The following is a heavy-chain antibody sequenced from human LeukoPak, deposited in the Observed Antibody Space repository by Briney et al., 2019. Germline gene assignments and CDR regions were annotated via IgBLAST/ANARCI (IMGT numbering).Heavy chain of an antibody. D-gene: IGHD3-9*01. Sequence: SETLSLTCTVSGGSISSYYWSWIRQPPGKGLEWIGYIYYSGSTYYNPSLKSRVTISVDTSKNQFSLKLSSVTAADTAVYYCVRGYFDSAFDIWGQGTMVTVSS. J-gene: IGHJ3*02. CDR1: GGSISSYY. CDR3: VRGYFDSAFDI. V-gene: IGHV4-59*08. CDR2: IYYSGST.